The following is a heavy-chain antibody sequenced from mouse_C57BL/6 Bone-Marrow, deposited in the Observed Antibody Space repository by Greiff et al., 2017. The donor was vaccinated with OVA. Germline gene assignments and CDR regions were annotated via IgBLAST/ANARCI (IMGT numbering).Heavy chain of an antibody. CDR1: GYTFTSYW. CDR3: ARRLYYSKPYYYAMDY. J-gene: IGHJ4*01. Sequence: QVQLQQPGAELVMPGASVKLSCKASGYTFTSYWMHWVKQRPGQGLEWIGEIDPSDSYTNYNEKFKSKATLTVDKSSSTAYMQLSSLTSEDSAVYYCARRLYYSKPYYYAMDYWGQGTSVTVSS. V-gene: IGHV1-69*01. CDR2: IDPSDSYT. D-gene: IGHD2-5*01.